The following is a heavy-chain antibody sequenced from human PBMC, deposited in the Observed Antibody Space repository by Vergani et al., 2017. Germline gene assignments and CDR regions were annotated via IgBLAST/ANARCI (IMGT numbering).Heavy chain of an antibody. D-gene: IGHD2-21*02. J-gene: IGHJ6*03. CDR3: AKDQGDSGYYYYYYMDV. Sequence: QVQLVESGGGVVQPGRSLRLSCAASGFTFSSYSMHWVRQAPGKGLEWVAVISYDGSNKYYADSVKGRFTISRDNSKNTLYLQMNSLRAEDTAVYYCAKDQGDSGYYYYYYMDVWGKGTTVTVSS. CDR1: GFTFSSYS. V-gene: IGHV3-30*18. CDR2: ISYDGSNK.